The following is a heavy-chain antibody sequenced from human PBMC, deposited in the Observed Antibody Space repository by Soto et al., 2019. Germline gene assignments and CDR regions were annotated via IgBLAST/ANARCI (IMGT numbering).Heavy chain of an antibody. CDR3: ARGQEGVVATH. Sequence: SETLSLTCAVTGGSLSGYYWSWIRQPPGKGLEWIGEVKDGGHTNYSPSLRGRVTISSDTSNNQFSLRLNSVTAADTGVYYCARGQEGVVATHWDQGSLVSVSS. CDR2: VKDGGHT. J-gene: IGHJ4*02. CDR1: GGSLSGYY. V-gene: IGHV4-34*01. D-gene: IGHD5-12*01.